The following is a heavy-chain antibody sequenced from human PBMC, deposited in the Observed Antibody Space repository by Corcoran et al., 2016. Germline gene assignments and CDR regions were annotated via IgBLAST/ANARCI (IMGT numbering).Heavy chain of an antibody. D-gene: IGHD2-21*02. CDR3: ARGAWHIVVLTAITPPAQY. CDR2: INPSGGST. Sequence: QVQLVQSGAEVKKPGASVKVSCKASGYTFTSYYMHWVRQAPGQGLEWMGIINPSGGSTSYAQKFQGRVTMTRDTSTSTVYMELSSLRSADTAVYDCARGAWHIVVLTAITPPAQYWGQGTLVTVSS. V-gene: IGHV1-46*01. J-gene: IGHJ4*02. CDR1: GYTFTSYY.